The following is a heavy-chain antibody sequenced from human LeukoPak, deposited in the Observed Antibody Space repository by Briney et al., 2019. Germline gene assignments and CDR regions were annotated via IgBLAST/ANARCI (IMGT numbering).Heavy chain of an antibody. D-gene: IGHD6-13*01. CDR1: GGSISSYY. CDR2: IYYSGST. CDR3: ARETAAAGNDAFDI. J-gene: IGHJ3*02. Sequence: SETLSLTCTVSGGSISSYYWSWIRQPPGKGLEWIGYIYYSGSTNYNPSLKSRVTISVDTSKNQCSLKLSSVTAADTAVYYCARETAAAGNDAFDIWGQGTMVTVPS. V-gene: IGHV4-59*01.